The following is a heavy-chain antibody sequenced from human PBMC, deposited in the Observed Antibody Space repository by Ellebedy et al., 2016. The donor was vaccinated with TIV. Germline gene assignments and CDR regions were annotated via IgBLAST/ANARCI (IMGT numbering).Heavy chain of an antibody. CDR1: GFSLSTSGVG. D-gene: IGHD6-6*01. Sequence: SGPTLVXPTQTLTLTCTFSGFSLSTSGVGVGWIRQPPGKALEWLAVIYWDDDQRYSPSLKSRLTITKDTSKNQVVLTMTNMDPVDTATYYCAHKPRLMGYFDYWGQGTLVTVSS. J-gene: IGHJ4*02. CDR2: IYWDDDQ. V-gene: IGHV2-5*02. CDR3: AHKPRLMGYFDY.